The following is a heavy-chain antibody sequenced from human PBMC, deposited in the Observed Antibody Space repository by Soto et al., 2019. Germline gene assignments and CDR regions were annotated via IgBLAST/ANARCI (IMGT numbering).Heavy chain of an antibody. CDR1: GGTFSSYA. CDR3: ASDDYGDEGWGAFDI. V-gene: IGHV1-69*12. CDR2: IIPIFGTA. D-gene: IGHD4-17*01. J-gene: IGHJ3*02. Sequence: QVQLVQSGAEVKKPGSSVKVSCKASGGTFSSYAISWVRQAPGQGLEWMGGIIPIFGTANYAQKFQGRVTIXXDXSXXTAYMELSSLRSEDTAVYYCASDDYGDEGWGAFDIWGQGTMVTVSS.